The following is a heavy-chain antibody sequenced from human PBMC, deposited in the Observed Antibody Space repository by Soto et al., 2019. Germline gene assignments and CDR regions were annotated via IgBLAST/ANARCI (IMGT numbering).Heavy chain of an antibody. J-gene: IGHJ4*02. CDR2: ISGSGGST. Sequence: GSLRLCCAASGFTFSNYAMSWVRQAPGKGLEWVSAISGSGGSTYYADSVKGRFTISRDNSKTTLYLQMNSLRAEDTAVYYCAKVKSGYSYGYYFDYWGQGTLVTVSS. CDR1: GFTFSNYA. D-gene: IGHD5-18*01. V-gene: IGHV3-23*01. CDR3: AKVKSGYSYGYYFDY.